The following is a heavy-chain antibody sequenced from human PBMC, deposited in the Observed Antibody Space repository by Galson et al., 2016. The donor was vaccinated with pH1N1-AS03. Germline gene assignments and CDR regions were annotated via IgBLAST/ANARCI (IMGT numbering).Heavy chain of an antibody. J-gene: IGHJ6*02. D-gene: IGHD5-18*01. Sequence: WSWVRQPPGKGLEWIGEVSHAGRTNYSPSLKSRVTISLDKSKNQFSLQLTSVTAADTAVYYCARDVLPYSLGLDVWGQGTTVTVSS. V-gene: IGHV4-4*02. CDR3: ARDVLPYSLGLDV. CDR2: VSHAGRT.